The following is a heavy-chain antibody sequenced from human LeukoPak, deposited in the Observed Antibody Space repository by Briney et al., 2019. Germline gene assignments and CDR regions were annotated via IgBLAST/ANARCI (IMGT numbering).Heavy chain of an antibody. Sequence: SETLSLTCTVSGGSISSYYWSWIRQPPGKGLEWIGYIYYSGSTNYNPSLKSRVTVSVDTSKNQFSLKLGSVTAADTAVYYCARQGGGFWYFDLWGRGTLVTVSS. CDR2: IYYSGST. D-gene: IGHD6-25*01. V-gene: IGHV4-59*08. J-gene: IGHJ2*01. CDR1: GGSISSYY. CDR3: ARQGGGFWYFDL.